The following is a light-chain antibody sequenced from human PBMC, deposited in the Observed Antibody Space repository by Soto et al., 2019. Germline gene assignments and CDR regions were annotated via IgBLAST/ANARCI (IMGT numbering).Light chain of an antibody. CDR2: KAS. Sequence: DVVMTQSPLSLPVTLGQPASISCRSSQSLVNSVGNTFLNWFHQRPGQSPRRLIYKASNRDSGVPDRFSGSGSGTDFTLKISRVEADDVGVYYCMQGSHWPFTFGQGTKLEIK. CDR1: QSLVNSVGNTF. V-gene: IGKV2-30*01. J-gene: IGKJ2*01. CDR3: MQGSHWPFT.